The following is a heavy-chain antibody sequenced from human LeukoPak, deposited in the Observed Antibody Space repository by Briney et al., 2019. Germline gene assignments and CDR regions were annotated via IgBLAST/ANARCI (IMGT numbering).Heavy chain of an antibody. CDR3: ARDLKENFDY. J-gene: IGHJ4*02. CDR2: IYYSGST. CDR1: GGSLSSYY. Sequence: SETLSLTCTASGGSLSSYYWSWIRQPPGKGLEWIGYIYYSGSTNYNPSLKSRVTMSVDTSKNQFSLKLRSVTAADTAVYYCARDLKENFDYWGQGTLVTVSS. V-gene: IGHV4-59*01.